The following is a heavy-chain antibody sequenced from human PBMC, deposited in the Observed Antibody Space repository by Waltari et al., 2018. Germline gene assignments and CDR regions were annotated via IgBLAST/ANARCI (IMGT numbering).Heavy chain of an antibody. CDR3: ARDVTYYDSSGYYYDDAFDI. J-gene: IGHJ3*02. Sequence: QVQLVQSGAEVKKPGASVKVSCKASGYTFTSYGISWVRQATGQGLEWMGWISAYNGNTNYAQKLQGRVPMTTDTSTSTAYMELRSLRSDDTAVYYCARDVTYYDSSGYYYDDAFDIWGQGTMVTVSS. V-gene: IGHV1-18*01. CDR1: GYTFTSYG. CDR2: ISAYNGNT. D-gene: IGHD3-22*01.